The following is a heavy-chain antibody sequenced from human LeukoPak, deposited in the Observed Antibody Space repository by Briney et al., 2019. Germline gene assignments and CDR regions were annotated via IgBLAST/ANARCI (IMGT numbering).Heavy chain of an antibody. V-gene: IGHV3-20*04. J-gene: IGHJ3*02. CDR3: ARVPSKGYDSSGYYYAFDI. D-gene: IGHD3-22*01. CDR1: GFTFDDYG. CDR2: INWNGGST. Sequence: GGSLRLSCAASGFTFDDYGMSWVRQAPGKGLEWVSGINWNGGSTGYADSVKGRFTISRDNAKNSLYLQMNSLRAEDTAVYYCARVPSKGYDSSGYYYAFDIWGQGTMVTVSS.